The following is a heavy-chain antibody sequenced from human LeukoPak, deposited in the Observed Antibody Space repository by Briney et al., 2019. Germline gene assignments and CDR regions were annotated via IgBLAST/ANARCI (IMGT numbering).Heavy chain of an antibody. CDR2: IYFSGNT. CDR3: AAFRDGYNWHLGY. D-gene: IGHD5-24*01. J-gene: IGHJ4*02. Sequence: SETLSLTCTVSGGSISSSSYYWGWIRQSPGKGLEWIGSIYFSGNTYYNPSLKSRVTISVDTSKNQFSLKLNTVTAADTAVYYCAAFRDGYNWHLGYWGQGTLVTVSS. V-gene: IGHV4-39*07. CDR1: GGSISSSSYY.